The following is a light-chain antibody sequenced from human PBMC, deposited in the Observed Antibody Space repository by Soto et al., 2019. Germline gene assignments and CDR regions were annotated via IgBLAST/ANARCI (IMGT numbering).Light chain of an antibody. Sequence: QSVLTQPPSASGTPGQRVTISCSGSSSNIGSNYVYWYQQLPGTAPKLLIYRTDQRPSGVPDRFSGSKSGTSVSLAISGLRSEDEADYYCAAWDDSLSGRVFGGGTQLTVL. CDR3: AAWDDSLSGRV. CDR1: SSNIGSNY. J-gene: IGLJ3*02. CDR2: RTD. V-gene: IGLV1-47*01.